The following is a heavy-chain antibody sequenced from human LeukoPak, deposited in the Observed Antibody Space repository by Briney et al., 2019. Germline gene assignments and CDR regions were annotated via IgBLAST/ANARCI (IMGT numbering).Heavy chain of an antibody. J-gene: IGHJ4*02. CDR2: IIPILGIV. Sequence: SVKVSCKASGVTFSSYTISWVRQAPGQGREWMGRIIPILGIVNYAQTFQGRVTITAEKSTSTAYMALSSLRSEDTAVYYCARDGAEDGYQYYFDYWGQGTLVTVSS. V-gene: IGHV1-69*04. CDR1: GVTFSSYT. CDR3: ARDGAEDGYQYYFDY. D-gene: IGHD5-24*01.